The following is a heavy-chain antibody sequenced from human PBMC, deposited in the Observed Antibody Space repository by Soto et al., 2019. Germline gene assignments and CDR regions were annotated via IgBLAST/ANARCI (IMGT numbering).Heavy chain of an antibody. CDR3: ARGYIFYGDPEKTDY. CDR1: GFTFSSYS. V-gene: IGHV3-48*01. Sequence: GGSLRLSCAASGFTFSSYSMNWVRQAPGKGLEWVSYISSSSSTIYYADSVKGRFTISRDNAKNSLYLQMNSLRAEDTAVYYCARGYIFYGDPEKTDYWGQGTLVTVSS. CDR2: ISSSSSTI. D-gene: IGHD4-17*01. J-gene: IGHJ4*02.